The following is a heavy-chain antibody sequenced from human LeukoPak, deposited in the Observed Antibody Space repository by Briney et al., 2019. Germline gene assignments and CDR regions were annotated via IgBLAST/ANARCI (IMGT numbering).Heavy chain of an antibody. CDR1: TYSISSGYY. CDR2: IYHSGST. Sequence: SETLSLTCAVSTYSISSGYYWGWIRQPPGKGLEWIGSIYHSGSTFYNPSLRSRVTISVDTSKNQFSLRLSSVTAADTAMYYCARLWSGYKRIDYWGQGTLVTVSS. V-gene: IGHV4-38-2*01. J-gene: IGHJ4*02. CDR3: ARLWSGYKRIDY. D-gene: IGHD5-12*01.